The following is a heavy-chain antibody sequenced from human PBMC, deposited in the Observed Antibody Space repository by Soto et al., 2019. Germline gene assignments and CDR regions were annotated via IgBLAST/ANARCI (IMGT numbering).Heavy chain of an antibody. CDR1: GFTFSSYA. J-gene: IGHJ6*03. D-gene: IGHD5-12*01. V-gene: IGHV3-23*01. Sequence: GGSLRLSCAASGFTFSSYAMSWVRQAPGKGLEWVSAISGSGGSTYYADSVKGRFTISRDNSKNTLYLQMNSLRAEDTAVYYSATDGYSGQDYSYYYYYMDVLGKGTTGTAP. CDR2: ISGSGGST. CDR3: ATDGYSGQDYSYYYYYMDV.